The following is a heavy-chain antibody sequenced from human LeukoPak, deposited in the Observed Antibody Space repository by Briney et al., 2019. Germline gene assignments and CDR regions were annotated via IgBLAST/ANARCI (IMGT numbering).Heavy chain of an antibody. Sequence: GSLRLSCAASGFTFSSYSMNWVRQAPGKGLEWVSSISSSSSYIYYADSVKGRFTISRDNAKNSLYLQMNSLRAEDTAVYYCARVAGPPRLAFDYWGQGTLVTVSS. CDR2: ISSSSSYI. D-gene: IGHD6-19*01. J-gene: IGHJ4*02. V-gene: IGHV3-21*01. CDR3: ARVAGPPRLAFDY. CDR1: GFTFSSYS.